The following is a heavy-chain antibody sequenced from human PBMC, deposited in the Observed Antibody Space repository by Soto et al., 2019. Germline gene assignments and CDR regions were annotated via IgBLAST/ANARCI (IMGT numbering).Heavy chain of an antibody. CDR1: GYTFTSYD. CDR3: ARGDRYYYGSGSPAYAFDI. J-gene: IGHJ3*02. Sequence: QVQLVQSGAEVKKPGASVKVSCKASGYTFTSYDINWVRQATGQGLEWMGWMNPNSGNTGYAQKLQGRVTMTRNTSISTAYMELSSLRSEDTAVYYCARGDRYYYGSGSPAYAFDIWGQGTMVTVSS. CDR2: MNPNSGNT. V-gene: IGHV1-8*01. D-gene: IGHD3-10*01.